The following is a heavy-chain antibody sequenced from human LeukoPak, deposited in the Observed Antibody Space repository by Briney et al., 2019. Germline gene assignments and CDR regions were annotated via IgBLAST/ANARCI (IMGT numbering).Heavy chain of an antibody. CDR2: INHSGST. D-gene: IGHD3-3*01. CDR3: AGTYYDFWRGIDY. CDR1: GGSSSGYY. V-gene: IGHV4-34*01. Sequence: PSETLSLTCAVYGGSSSGYYWSWIRQPPGKGLEWIGEINHSGSTNYNPSLKSRVTISVDTSKNQFSLKLSSVTAADTAVYYCAGTYYDFWRGIDYWGQGTLVTVSS. J-gene: IGHJ4*02.